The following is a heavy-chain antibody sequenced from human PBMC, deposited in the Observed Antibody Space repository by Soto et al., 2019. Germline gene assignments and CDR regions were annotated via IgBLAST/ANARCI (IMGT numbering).Heavy chain of an antibody. J-gene: IGHJ6*02. Sequence: PGESLKISCKGSGYSFTSYWIGWVRQMPGKGLEWMGIIYPGDSDTRYSPSFQGQVTISADKSISTAYLQWSSLKASDTAMYYCARHKITMVRGVIITPYYSYYGMDVWGQGTTVTVSS. CDR1: GYSFTSYW. CDR2: IYPGDSDT. CDR3: ARHKITMVRGVIITPYYSYYGMDV. D-gene: IGHD3-10*01. V-gene: IGHV5-51*01.